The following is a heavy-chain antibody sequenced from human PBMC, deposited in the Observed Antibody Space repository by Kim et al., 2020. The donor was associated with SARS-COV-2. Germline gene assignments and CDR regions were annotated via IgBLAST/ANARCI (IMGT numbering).Heavy chain of an antibody. CDR3: PRHLEYYYYYMDV. V-gene: IGHV4-39*01. CDR2: IHYSGST. Sequence: SETLSLTCTVSGGSVSSSTYYWGWFRQPPGKGLEWIATIHYSGSTHYNPSLKSRATIIVDTSKNQFSLRLTSVTAADTAVYFCPRHLEYYYYYMDVWGKGTTVTVSS. J-gene: IGHJ6*03. CDR1: GGSVSSSTYY.